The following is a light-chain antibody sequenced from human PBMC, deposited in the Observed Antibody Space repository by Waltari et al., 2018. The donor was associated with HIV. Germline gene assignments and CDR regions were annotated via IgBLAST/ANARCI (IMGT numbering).Light chain of an antibody. V-gene: IGLV2-14*01. CDR1: NSDVGDYNY. CDR2: EVS. J-gene: IGLJ2*01. CDR3: SSYTSTRIPV. Sequence: QSALTQPASVSGSPGQSITISCTGTNSDVGDYNYVSWYQQHPGKAPKLMIFEVSDRPSGVSNRFSGSKSGNTASLTISGLQAEDEADYYCSSYTSTRIPVFGGGTKLTVL.